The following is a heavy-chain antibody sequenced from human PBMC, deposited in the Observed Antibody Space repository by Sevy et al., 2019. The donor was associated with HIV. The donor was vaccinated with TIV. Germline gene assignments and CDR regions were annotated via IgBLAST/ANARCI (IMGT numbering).Heavy chain of an antibody. CDR3: ARVDANYDKGFDP. CDR2: ISSSGTTI. J-gene: IGHJ5*02. CDR1: DGSFSGYY. V-gene: IGHV3-48*03. D-gene: IGHD3-22*01. Sequence: LSLTCAVHDGSFSGYYWNWVRQAPGKGLEWVSYISSSGTTIKYADSVKGRFTISRDNAKNSLYMQMNSLRAEDTAVYYCARVDANYDKGFDPWGQGTLVTVSS.